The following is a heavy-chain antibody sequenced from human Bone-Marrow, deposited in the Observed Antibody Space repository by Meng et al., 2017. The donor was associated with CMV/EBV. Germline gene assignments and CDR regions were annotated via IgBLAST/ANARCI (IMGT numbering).Heavy chain of an antibody. CDR3: TRYGVGATLVSAFDS. CDR1: GFTFSSYE. CDR2: ISSSGGGTTI. J-gene: IGHJ3*02. V-gene: IGHV3-48*03. D-gene: IGHD1-26*01. Sequence: GESLKISCRASGFTFSSYEINWVRQAPGKGLEWVSYISSSGGGTTIYYTDSVKGRFTISRDNTKNSVYLQMNSLRPEDTAVYYCTRYGVGATLVSAFDSWGQGTMATVSS.